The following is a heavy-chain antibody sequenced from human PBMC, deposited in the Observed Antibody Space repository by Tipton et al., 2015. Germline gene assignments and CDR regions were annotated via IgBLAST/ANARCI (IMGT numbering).Heavy chain of an antibody. V-gene: IGHV4-39*02. D-gene: IGHD3/OR15-3a*01. CDR1: GGSISSSSYY. J-gene: IGHJ2*01. CDR3: ARLWGTGMAFWYFDL. CDR2: IYYTGNT. Sequence: TLSLTCTVSGGSISSSSYYWGWIRQPPGKGLEWIGSIYYTGNTYYNPSLKSRITISVDTSRNHFSLNLNSVTAADTAMYYCARLWGTGMAFWYFDLWGRGTLVTVSS.